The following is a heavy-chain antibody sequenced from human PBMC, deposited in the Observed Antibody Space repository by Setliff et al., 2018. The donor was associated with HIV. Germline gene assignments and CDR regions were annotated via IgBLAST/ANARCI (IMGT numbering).Heavy chain of an antibody. J-gene: IGHJ6*02. D-gene: IGHD1-20*01. CDR1: GYSFSSYW. CDR3: ASSITVAAGRSHYYYAMDV. CDR2: IHPGDSNI. V-gene: IGHV5-51*01. Sequence: GESLKISCKGSGYSFSSYWIGWVRQKPGKGLEWMGIIHPGDSNIKYSPSFRGQVTISTDKSISIAYLQWSSLKASDTAMYYCASSITVAAGRSHYYYAMDVWGQGTTVTVSS.